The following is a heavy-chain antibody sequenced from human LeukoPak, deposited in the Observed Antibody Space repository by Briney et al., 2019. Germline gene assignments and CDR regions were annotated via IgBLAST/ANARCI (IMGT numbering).Heavy chain of an antibody. CDR3: ARLTIFGVVSTDY. D-gene: IGHD3-3*01. Sequence: KPSETLSLTCAVYGGSFSGYYWSWIRQPPGKGLEWIGEINHSGSTNYNPSLKSRVTISVDTSKNQFSLKLSTVTAADTAVYYCARLTIFGVVSTDYWGQGTLVTVPS. J-gene: IGHJ4*02. V-gene: IGHV4-34*01. CDR1: GGSFSGYY. CDR2: INHSGST.